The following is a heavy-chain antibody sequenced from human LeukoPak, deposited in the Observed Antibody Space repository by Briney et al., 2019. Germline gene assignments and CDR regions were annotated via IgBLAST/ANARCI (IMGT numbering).Heavy chain of an antibody. V-gene: IGHV1-18*01. CDR3: ARDQRGRVGGYSYGIFDY. J-gene: IGHJ4*02. Sequence: ASVKVSCKASGYTFTSYGISWVRQAPGQGLAWMGWISAYNGNTNYAQKLQGRVTMTTDTSTSTAYMELRSLRSDDTAVYYCARDQRGRVGGYSYGIFDYWGQGTLVTVSS. CDR1: GYTFTSYG. D-gene: IGHD5-18*01. CDR2: ISAYNGNT.